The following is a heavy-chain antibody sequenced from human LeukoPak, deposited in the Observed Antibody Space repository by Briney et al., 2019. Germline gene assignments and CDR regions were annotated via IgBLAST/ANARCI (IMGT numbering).Heavy chain of an antibody. Sequence: PSETLSLTCTVSGGSISSYYWSWIWQPAGKGLEWIGRIYTSGSTNYNPSLKSRVTMSVDTSKNQFSLKLSSVTAADTAVYYCARGIYDFWSGYLNWFDPWGQGTLVTVSS. J-gene: IGHJ5*02. V-gene: IGHV4-4*07. CDR2: IYTSGST. D-gene: IGHD3-3*01. CDR1: GGSISSYY. CDR3: ARGIYDFWSGYLNWFDP.